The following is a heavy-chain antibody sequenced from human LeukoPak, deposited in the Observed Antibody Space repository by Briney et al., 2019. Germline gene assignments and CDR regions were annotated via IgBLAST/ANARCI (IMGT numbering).Heavy chain of an antibody. CDR3: ARALGPPELPDAFDI. D-gene: IGHD3-16*01. V-gene: IGHV3-48*03. CDR2: ISSSGSTI. J-gene: IGHJ3*02. CDR1: GFTFSSYE. Sequence: GGSLRLSCAASGFTFSSYEMNWVRQAPGKGLEWVSYISSSGSTIYYADSVKGRFTISRDNAKNSLYLQMNSLRAEDTAVYYCARALGPPELPDAFDIWGQGTTVTVSS.